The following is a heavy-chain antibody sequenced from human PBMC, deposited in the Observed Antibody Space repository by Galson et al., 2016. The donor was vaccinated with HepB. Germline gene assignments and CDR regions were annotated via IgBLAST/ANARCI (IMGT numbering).Heavy chain of an antibody. D-gene: IGHD1-14*01. CDR3: AKTLTPTNQYFFNS. J-gene: IGHJ4*02. V-gene: IGHV4-39*01. CDR1: GGSINSPGYY. CDR2: MSYSGTS. Sequence: SETLSLTCTVSGGSINSPGYYWGWIRQPPGKGLEWLASMSYSGTSDYNPSLRSRVTLSADTSKNQFYLRLSSVIAADTAVYYCAKTLTPTNQYFFNSWGQGTLVTVSS.